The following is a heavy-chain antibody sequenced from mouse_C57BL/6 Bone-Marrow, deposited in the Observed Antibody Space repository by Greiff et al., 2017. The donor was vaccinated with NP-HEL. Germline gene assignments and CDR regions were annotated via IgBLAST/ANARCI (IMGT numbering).Heavy chain of an antibody. CDR1: GFTFSSYA. CDR3: TRDITPYWYFDV. Sequence: EVQLVESGAGLVKPGGSLKLSCAASGFTFSSYAMSWVRQTPEQRLEWVAYISSGGDYIYYADTVKGRFTISRDNARNTLYLQMSRLKSEDTAMYYCTRDITPYWYFDVWGTGTTVTVSS. D-gene: IGHD1-1*01. J-gene: IGHJ1*03. V-gene: IGHV5-9-1*02. CDR2: ISSGGDYI.